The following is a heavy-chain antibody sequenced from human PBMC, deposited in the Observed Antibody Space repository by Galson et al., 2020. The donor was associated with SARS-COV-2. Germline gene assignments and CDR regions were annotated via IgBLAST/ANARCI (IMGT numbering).Heavy chain of an antibody. V-gene: IGHV1-69*13. CDR1: GGSFSSYA. CDR3: AREYATRWYGAGDNWFDP. CDR2: IIPIFGTA. D-gene: IGHD3-10*01. Sequence: SVKVSCKASGGSFSSYAISWVRQAPGQGLEWMGGIIPIFGTAKYAQTFQGRVTITADESTSTAYLELSSLRSDDTAVYYCAREYATRWYGAGDNWFDPWGQGTLVTVSS. J-gene: IGHJ5*02.